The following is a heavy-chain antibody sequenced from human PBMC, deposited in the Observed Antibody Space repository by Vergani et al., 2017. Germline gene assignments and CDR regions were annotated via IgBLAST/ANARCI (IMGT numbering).Heavy chain of an antibody. CDR3: AKTSLVVVMDAFDI. Sequence: EVQLEESGGGLVLPGRSLRLSCVASGFTSAGYAMHWVRQAPGKGLEWVSAISGSGGSTYYADSVKGRFTISRDNSKNTLYLQMNSLRAEDTAVYYCAKTSLVVVMDAFDIWGQGTMVTVSS. CDR2: ISGSGGST. D-gene: IGHD3-22*01. J-gene: IGHJ3*02. CDR1: GFTSAGYA. V-gene: IGHV3-23*04.